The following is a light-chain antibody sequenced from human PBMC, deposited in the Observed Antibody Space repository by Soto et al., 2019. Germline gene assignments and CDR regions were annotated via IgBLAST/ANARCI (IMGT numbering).Light chain of an antibody. Sequence: EIVLTQSPATLSLSPGERATLSCRASQSVNNFLAWYQQKPGQAPRLLIYGASNRATFISDRFSGSGSGTDFTLTINRLEPEDFAVYYCQQYGSSPYTFGQGTKVDIK. CDR3: QQYGSSPYT. CDR2: GAS. V-gene: IGKV3-20*01. J-gene: IGKJ2*01. CDR1: QSVNNF.